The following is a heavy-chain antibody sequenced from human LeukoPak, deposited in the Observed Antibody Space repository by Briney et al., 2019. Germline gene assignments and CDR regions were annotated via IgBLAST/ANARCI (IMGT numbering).Heavy chain of an antibody. V-gene: IGHV3-7*04. D-gene: IGHD6-13*01. CDR3: ARGGAQQLEY. CDR2: TNQDGGEK. J-gene: IGHJ4*02. Sequence: GGSLRLSCAASGFTFRNYWMTCVRQAPGKGLEWVANTNQDGGEKYYVDSVKGRFTISRDNAENSLYLQMNSLRAEDTAVYYCARGGAQQLEYWGQGTLVTVSS. CDR1: GFTFRNYW.